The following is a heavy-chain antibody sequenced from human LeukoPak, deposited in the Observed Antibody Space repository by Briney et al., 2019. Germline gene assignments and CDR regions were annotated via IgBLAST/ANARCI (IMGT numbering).Heavy chain of an antibody. D-gene: IGHD3-3*01. CDR3: ARGARYDFWSGYYTDYYYYYMDV. Sequence: PGRSLRLSCAASGFTFSSYGMHWVRQAPGKGLEWVAVISYDGSNKYYADSVKGRFTISRDNSKNTLYLQMNSLRAEDTAVYYCARGARYDFWSGYYTDYYYYYMDVWGKGTTVTVSS. CDR1: GFTFSSYG. J-gene: IGHJ6*03. CDR2: ISYDGSNK. V-gene: IGHV3-30*03.